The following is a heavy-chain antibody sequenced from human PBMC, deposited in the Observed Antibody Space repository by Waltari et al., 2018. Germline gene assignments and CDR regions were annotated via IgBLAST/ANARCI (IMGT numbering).Heavy chain of an antibody. CDR1: GGTFSSYA. D-gene: IGHD2-2*01. CDR3: AREVVPAAMGQNFDY. CDR2: IIPYFGTA. Sequence: QVQLVQSGAEVKKPGSSVKVSCKASGGTFSSYAISWVRQAPGQGLEWMGGIIPYFGTANNAQKFQGRVTITADESTSTAYMALSSLRSEDTAVYYCAREVVPAAMGQNFDYWGQGTLVTVSS. J-gene: IGHJ4*02. V-gene: IGHV1-69*01.